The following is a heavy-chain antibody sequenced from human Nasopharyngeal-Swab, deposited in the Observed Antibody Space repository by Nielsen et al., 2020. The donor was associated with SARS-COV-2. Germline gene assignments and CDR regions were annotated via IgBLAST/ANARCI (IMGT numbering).Heavy chain of an antibody. D-gene: IGHD5-18*01. J-gene: IGHJ4*02. CDR3: AKDRIQLWLRGPGGLDQ. CDR2: IYSGNSST. Sequence: GESLKISCAASGFTFSNYAMTWVRQAPGKGLEWVSVIYSGNSSTSYADSVKGRFTISRDDSKNTQYLQMNSLRADDTAVYYCAKDRIQLWLRGPGGLDQWGQGTLVTVSS. V-gene: IGHV3-23*03. CDR1: GFTFSNYA.